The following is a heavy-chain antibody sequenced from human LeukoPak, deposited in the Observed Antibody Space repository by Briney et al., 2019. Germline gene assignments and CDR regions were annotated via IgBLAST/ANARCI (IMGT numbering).Heavy chain of an antibody. CDR1: GFTFSSYA. CDR2: ISYDGSNK. CDR3: ARAATPSGEYTKGWFDP. Sequence: GGSLRLSCAASGFTFSSYAMHWVRQAPGKGLEWVTVISYDGSNKYYADSVKGRFTISRDNSKNTLYLQMNSLRAEDTAVYYCARAATPSGEYTKGWFDPWGQGTLVTVSS. V-gene: IGHV3-30-3*01. D-gene: IGHD1-1*01. J-gene: IGHJ5*02.